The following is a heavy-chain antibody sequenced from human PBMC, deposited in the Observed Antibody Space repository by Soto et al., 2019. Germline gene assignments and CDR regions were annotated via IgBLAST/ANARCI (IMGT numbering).Heavy chain of an antibody. Sequence: QMQLQESGPGLVKPSETLSLICTVSSGSISSEQRWTWVRHPPGKGLEWIGEIHHRWITNENPSLRRRVTMSVNKSKKPFCLKRNSVAAAETDSYFRAKSFCRYAVDPWGQGAL. CDR1: SGSISSEQR. CDR2: IHHRWIT. J-gene: IGHJ5*02. CDR3: AKSFCRYAVDP. V-gene: IGHV4-4*02. D-gene: IGHD3-3*01.